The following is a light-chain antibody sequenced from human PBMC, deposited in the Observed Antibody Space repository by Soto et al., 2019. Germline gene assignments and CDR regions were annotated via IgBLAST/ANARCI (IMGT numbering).Light chain of an antibody. J-gene: IGLJ1*01. CDR2: EVS. V-gene: IGLV2-14*01. CDR1: SIDVGAYNY. CDR3: SSYTTSSTDV. Sequence: QSVLTQPASVSGSPGQSITISCTGTSIDVGAYNYVSWYQQHPGKAPKLVIFEVSNRPSGVSDRFSGSKSGNTASLTISGLQAEDEAEYYCSSYTTSSTDVFGTGTKVTVL.